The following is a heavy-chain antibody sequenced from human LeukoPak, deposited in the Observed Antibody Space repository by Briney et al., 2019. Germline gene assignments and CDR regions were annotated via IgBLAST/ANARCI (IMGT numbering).Heavy chain of an antibody. D-gene: IGHD1-26*01. V-gene: IGHV1-8*01. Sequence: GASVKVSCKASVYTFTSHDINWVRQATGQGLEWVGYINPNSGNTGYAQKFQGRVTLTRDTSINTAYMELTSLRSEDTAVYYCTRVPRESYSHWGQGTLVTVSS. J-gene: IGHJ4*02. CDR2: INPNSGNT. CDR1: VYTFTSHD. CDR3: TRVPRESYSH.